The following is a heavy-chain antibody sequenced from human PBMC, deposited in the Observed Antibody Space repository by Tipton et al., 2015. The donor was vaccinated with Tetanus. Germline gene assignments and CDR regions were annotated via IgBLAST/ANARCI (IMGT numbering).Heavy chain of an antibody. D-gene: IGHD2-2*01. V-gene: IGHV1-69*13. Sequence: QSGAEVKKPGASVKVSCKASGYTFTHYAISWVRQAPGQGLEWMGGIIPIFGTAKYAQKFQGRVTITADESTSTAYMELSSLRSEDTAVYYCARKGDIVAVSAANYYGLDVWGQGTTVTVSS. J-gene: IGHJ6*02. CDR2: IIPIFGTA. CDR1: GYTFTHYA. CDR3: ARKGDIVAVSAANYYGLDV.